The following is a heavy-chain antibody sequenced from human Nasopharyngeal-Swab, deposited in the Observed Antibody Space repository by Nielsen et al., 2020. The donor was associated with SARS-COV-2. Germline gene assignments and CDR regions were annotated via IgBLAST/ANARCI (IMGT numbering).Heavy chain of an antibody. J-gene: IGHJ3*02. CDR2: ISGSGGST. D-gene: IGHD6-19*01. CDR1: GFTFSSYA. CDR3: ARILYSSGWAPIDAFDI. V-gene: IGHV3-23*01. Sequence: LSLTCAASGFTFSSYAMSWVRQAPGKGLEWVSAISGSGGSTYYADSVKGRFTISRDNAKNSLYLQMNSLRAEDTAVYYCARILYSSGWAPIDAFDIWGQGTMVTVSS.